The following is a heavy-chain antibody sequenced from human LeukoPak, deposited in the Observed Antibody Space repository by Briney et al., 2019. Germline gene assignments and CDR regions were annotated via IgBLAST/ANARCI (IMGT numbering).Heavy chain of an antibody. Sequence: SETLFLTCTVSGYSISSGYYWGWIRQPPGKGLEWIGSIYHSGSTYYNPSLKSRVTISVDTSKNQFSLKLSSVTAADTAVYYCARDSGSYYHFDYWGQGTLVTVSS. CDR1: GYSISSGYY. J-gene: IGHJ4*02. D-gene: IGHD1-26*01. V-gene: IGHV4-38-2*02. CDR2: IYHSGST. CDR3: ARDSGSYYHFDY.